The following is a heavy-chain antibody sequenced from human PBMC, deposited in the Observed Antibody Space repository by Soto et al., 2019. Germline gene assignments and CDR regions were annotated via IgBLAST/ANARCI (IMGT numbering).Heavy chain of an antibody. CDR1: GFTFSDYA. J-gene: IGHJ4*02. V-gene: IGHV3-30*18. CDR2: ISEDGNNI. D-gene: IGHD2-8*01. Sequence: QVQLVESGGGVVQPGRSLRLSCAASGFTFSDYAMHWVRQAPGKGLEWVAVISEDGNNIYYVGSVRGRFTISRDNSKNTLYLQMNSLRAEDTAVYYCAKVREDLVLLVALDYWGQGTLVTFSS. CDR3: AKVREDLVLLVALDY.